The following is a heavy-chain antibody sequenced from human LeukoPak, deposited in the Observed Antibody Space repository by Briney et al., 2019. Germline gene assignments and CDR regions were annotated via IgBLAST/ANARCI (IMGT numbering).Heavy chain of an antibody. D-gene: IGHD6-6*01. V-gene: IGHV4-59*12. CDR1: GGSLSTYY. CDR2: IYYSGNS. J-gene: IGHJ3*02. CDR3: VRRVAVRGFYGFDI. Sequence: SETLSLTCTVSGGSLSTYYWSLIRQPPGKGLEWIGYIYYSGNSNYNPSLKSRVTMSLDTSKNQFSLKLSSVTAADTAVYYCVRRVAVRGFYGFDIWGQGAMVTVSS.